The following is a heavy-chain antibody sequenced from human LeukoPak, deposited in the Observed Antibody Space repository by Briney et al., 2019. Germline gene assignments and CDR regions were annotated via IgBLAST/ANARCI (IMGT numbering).Heavy chain of an antibody. CDR2: ISAYNGNT. V-gene: IGHV1-18*01. CDR3: ARGCGYDYGMDV. D-gene: IGHD4/OR15-4a*01. J-gene: IGHJ6*02. Sequence: ASVKLSRTASVYTFTIYGISWGRHAPGQGHGWMGWISAYNGNTNYAQKLQGKVTMTTDTSTSTAYMELRSLRSDDTAVYYCARGCGYDYGMDVWGQGTTVTVSS. CDR1: VYTFTIYG.